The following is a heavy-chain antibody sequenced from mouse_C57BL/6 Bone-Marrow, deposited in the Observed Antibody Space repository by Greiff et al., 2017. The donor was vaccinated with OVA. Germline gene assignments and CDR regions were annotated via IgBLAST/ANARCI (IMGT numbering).Heavy chain of an antibody. CDR2: SRNKANDYTT. D-gene: IGHD2-3*01. Sequence: EVKVVESGGGLVQSGRSLRLSCATSGFTFSDFYMEWVRQAPGKGLEWIAASRNKANDYTTEYSASVKGRFIVSRDTSQSILYLQMNALRAEDTAIYYGARDARDGYPSWFAYWGQGTLVTVSA. CDR3: ARDARDGYPSWFAY. CDR1: GFTFSDFY. J-gene: IGHJ3*01. V-gene: IGHV7-1*01.